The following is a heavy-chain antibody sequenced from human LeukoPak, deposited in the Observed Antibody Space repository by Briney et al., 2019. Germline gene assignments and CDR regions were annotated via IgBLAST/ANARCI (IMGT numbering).Heavy chain of an antibody. CDR2: INHSGSN. V-gene: IGHV4-34*01. CDR1: GXXFSGXY. D-gene: IGHD6-6*01. Sequence: SXXXSXXCAXXGXXFSGXYXXWIRQPPGKGLEWVGEINHSGSNNYNPSLKSRVTISVDTSKNQFSLKLSSVTAADTAVYYCARGGAARLHFQNWGQGTLVTVSS. CDR3: ARGGAARLHFQN. J-gene: IGHJ1*01.